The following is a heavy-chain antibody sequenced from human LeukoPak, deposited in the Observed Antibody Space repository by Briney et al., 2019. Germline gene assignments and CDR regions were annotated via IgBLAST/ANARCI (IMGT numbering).Heavy chain of an antibody. V-gene: IGHV3-23*01. CDR1: GFTFSSFA. CDR3: ARPGRYLNDY. CDR2: ISGSGGRT. Sequence: PGGSLRLSCAASGFTFSSFALSWVRQAPGKGLEWISGISGSGGRTDYADSVKGRFTISRDNAKNSLYLQMNSLRAEDTAVYYCARPGRYLNDYWGQGTLVTVSS. J-gene: IGHJ4*02. D-gene: IGHD1-26*01.